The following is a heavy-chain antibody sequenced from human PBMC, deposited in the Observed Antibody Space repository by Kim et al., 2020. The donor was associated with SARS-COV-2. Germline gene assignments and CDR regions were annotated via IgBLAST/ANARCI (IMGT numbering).Heavy chain of an antibody. V-gene: IGHV3-64D*06. CDR2: ISSNGGST. D-gene: IGHD3-10*01. J-gene: IGHJ3*02. Sequence: GGSLRLSCSASGFTFSSYAMHWVRQAPGKGLEYVSAISSNGGSTYYADSVKGRFTISRDNSKNTLYLQMSSLRAEDTAVYYCVKDQGITMVRGVIRQAFDIWGQGKMVTVSS. CDR3: VKDQGITMVRGVIRQAFDI. CDR1: GFTFSSYA.